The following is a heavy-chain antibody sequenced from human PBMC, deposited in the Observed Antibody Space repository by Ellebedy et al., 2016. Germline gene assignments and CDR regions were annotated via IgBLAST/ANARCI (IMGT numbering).Heavy chain of an antibody. D-gene: IGHD6-19*01. CDR2: IKSKSDGGTT. J-gene: IGHJ4*02. CDR1: GIIISNVW. V-gene: IGHV3-15*01. CDR3: STVTSVAVR. Sequence: GESLKISXAASGIIISNVWMNWVRQAPGKGLEWVGRIKSKSDGGTTDYAVPVKGRFSISRDDSKNMFFLQMNRLEIEDTAVYYCSTVTSVAVRWGQGTRVTVSS.